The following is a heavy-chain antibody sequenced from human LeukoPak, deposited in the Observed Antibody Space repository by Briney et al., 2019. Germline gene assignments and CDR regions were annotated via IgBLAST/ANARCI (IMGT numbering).Heavy chain of an antibody. Sequence: SGTLSLTCAVSGDSISSSNWWSWVRQPPGKGLEWIGEIYHSGSTNYNPSLKSRVTISVDKSKNQFSLKLSSVTAADTAVYYCATRNYYDSSGYYYADYWGQGTLVTVSS. D-gene: IGHD3-22*01. CDR1: GDSISSSNW. CDR2: IYHSGST. J-gene: IGHJ4*02. CDR3: ATRNYYDSSGYYYADY. V-gene: IGHV4-4*02.